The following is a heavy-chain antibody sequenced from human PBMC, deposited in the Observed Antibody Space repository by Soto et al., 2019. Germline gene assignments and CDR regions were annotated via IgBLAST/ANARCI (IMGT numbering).Heavy chain of an antibody. J-gene: IGHJ4*02. Sequence: QVQLVESGGGVVQPGRSLRLSCAASGFTFSSYGMHWVRQAPGKGLEWVAVISYDGSNKYYADSVKGRFTISRDNSKNTLYLQMNSLRAEDTAVYYRAKSAWLGYFDYWGQGTLVTVSS. CDR1: GFTFSSYG. D-gene: IGHD6-19*01. CDR3: AKSAWLGYFDY. V-gene: IGHV3-30*18. CDR2: ISYDGSNK.